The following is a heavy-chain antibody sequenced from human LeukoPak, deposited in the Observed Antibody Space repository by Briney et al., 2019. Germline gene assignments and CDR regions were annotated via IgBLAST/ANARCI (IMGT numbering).Heavy chain of an antibody. CDR2: IYSGGST. CDR1: GFTVSSNY. Sequence: TGGSLRLSCAASGFTVSSNYMSWVRQAPGKGLEWVSVIYSGGSTYYADSVKGRFTISRDNAKNSLFLQMNSLRAEDTAVYYCARSRRDGDYLLNAFDIWGQGTMVTVSS. V-gene: IGHV3-66*01. D-gene: IGHD4-17*01. J-gene: IGHJ3*02. CDR3: ARSRRDGDYLLNAFDI.